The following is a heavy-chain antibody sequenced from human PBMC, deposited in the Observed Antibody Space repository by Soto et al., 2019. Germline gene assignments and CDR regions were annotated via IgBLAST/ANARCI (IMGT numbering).Heavy chain of an antibody. CDR3: AKLEDNDCNSRLYDS. J-gene: IGHJ4*02. CDR2: ISHSGST. Sequence: QLQLHESGQGLVKPSQTLSLSCTVSGGSISLINNYCTWIRKHPGKGLEWIAFISHSGSTYYIPARTGRGSISVDTYKSQVSRKLSSVSAAYPEVYFSAKLEDNDCNSRLYDSCGQGTLVTVS. D-gene: IGHD2-15*01. CDR1: GGSISLINNY. V-gene: IGHV4-31*06.